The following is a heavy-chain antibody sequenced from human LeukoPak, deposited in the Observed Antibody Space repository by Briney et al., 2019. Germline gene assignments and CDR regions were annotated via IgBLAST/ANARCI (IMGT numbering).Heavy chain of an antibody. V-gene: IGHV3-9*01. CDR2: ISWNNGSI. J-gene: IGHJ4*02. CDR1: GFTFDDYA. Sequence: PGGSLRLSCAASGFTFDDYAMHWVRQAPGKGLEWVSGISWNNGSIGYADSVKGRFTISRDNAKNSLYLQMNSLRAEDTALYYCAKDKLGGSYSTILDYWGQGTLVTVSS. D-gene: IGHD1-26*01. CDR3: AKDKLGGSYSTILDY.